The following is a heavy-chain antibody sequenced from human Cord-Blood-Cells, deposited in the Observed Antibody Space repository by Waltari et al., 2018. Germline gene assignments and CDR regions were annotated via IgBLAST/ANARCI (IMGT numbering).Heavy chain of an antibody. CDR1: GFTFISYA. CDR2: ISGSGGST. Sequence: EVQLLESGGGLVQPGRSPRLSFAASGFTFISYAMRWVRQAPGKGLEWVSAISGSGGSTYYADSVKGRFTISRDNSKNTLYLQMNSLRAEDTAVYYCAKGGPDAFDIWGQGTMVTVSS. CDR3: AKGGPDAFDI. J-gene: IGHJ3*02. V-gene: IGHV3-23*01.